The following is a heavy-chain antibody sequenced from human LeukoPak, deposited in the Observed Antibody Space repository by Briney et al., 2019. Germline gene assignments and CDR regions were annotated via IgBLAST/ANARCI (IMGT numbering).Heavy chain of an antibody. J-gene: IGHJ6*02. V-gene: IGHV4-34*01. CDR3: ARGPGMGPPRCSGMDV. CDR2: INHSGST. D-gene: IGHD6-13*01. Sequence: SETLSLTCAVYGGSFSGYYWSWIRQPPGKGLEWIGEINHSGSTNYNPSLKSRVTISVDTSKNQFPLKLSSVTAADTAVYYCARGPGMGPPRCSGMDVWGQGTTVTVSS. CDR1: GGSFSGYY.